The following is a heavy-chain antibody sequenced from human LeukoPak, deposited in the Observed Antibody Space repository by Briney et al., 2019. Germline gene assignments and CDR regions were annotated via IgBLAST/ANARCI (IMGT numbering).Heavy chain of an antibody. CDR2: IHYSGST. J-gene: IGHJ4*02. D-gene: IGHD5-18*01. Sequence: SETLSLTCTVSGGSISSYYWSWVRQPPGKGLEYIGYIHYSGSTNYNPSLKSRVTISVDTSKNQFSLKLSSVTAADTAVYYCARSGYSYGSNFDYWGQGTLVTVSS. CDR3: ARSGYSYGSNFDY. CDR1: GGSISSYY. V-gene: IGHV4-59*08.